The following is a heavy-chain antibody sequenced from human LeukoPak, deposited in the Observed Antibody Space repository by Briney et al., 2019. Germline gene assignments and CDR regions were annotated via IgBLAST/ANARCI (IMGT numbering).Heavy chain of an antibody. D-gene: IGHD4-17*01. CDR1: RFTFTTYA. Sequence: GGSLRLSCVVSRFTFTTYAMTWVRQAPGKGLEWVSSIRGSGGTTLYADSVKGQFTISRDNSKNTLFLQMNSLRAEDTAVYYCATDPNGDYFGAFDNWGQGTMVTVSS. CDR2: IRGSGGTT. J-gene: IGHJ3*02. CDR3: ATDPNGDYFGAFDN. V-gene: IGHV3-23*01.